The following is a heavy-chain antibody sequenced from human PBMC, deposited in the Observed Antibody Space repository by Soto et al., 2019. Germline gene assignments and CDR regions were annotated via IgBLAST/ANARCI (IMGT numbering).Heavy chain of an antibody. CDR3: AKDRGGEVGPPELLWFGEPLDY. V-gene: IGHV3-23*01. CDR2: ISGSGGST. J-gene: IGHJ4*02. Sequence: HPGGSLRLSCAASGFTVSSNYMSWVRQAPGKGLEWVSAISGSGGSTYYADSVKGRFTISRDNSKNTLYLQMNSLRAEDTAVYYCAKDRGGEVGPPELLWFGEPLDYWGQGTLVTVSS. D-gene: IGHD3-10*01. CDR1: GFTVSSNY.